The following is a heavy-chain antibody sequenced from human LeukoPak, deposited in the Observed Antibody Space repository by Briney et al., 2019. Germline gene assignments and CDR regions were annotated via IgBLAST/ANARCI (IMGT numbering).Heavy chain of an antibody. CDR1: GFTFSNYW. CDR2: IKEDGSEK. V-gene: IGHV3-7*03. J-gene: IGHJ4*02. D-gene: IGHD6-19*01. CDR3: ARDIKEQWLSDY. Sequence: GGSLRLSCAASGFTFSNYWMSWVRQAPGKGLEWVANIKEDGSEKKYVDSVKGRFTISRDNAKNSLYLQMNSLRAEDTAVYYCARDIKEQWLSDYWGQGTLVTVSS.